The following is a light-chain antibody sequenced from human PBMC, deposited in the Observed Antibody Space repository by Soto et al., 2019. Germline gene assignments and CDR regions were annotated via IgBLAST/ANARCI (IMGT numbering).Light chain of an antibody. Sequence: EIVLTQSPGTLSSSPGERATLSCRASQTISRNFLAWYLQKPGQAPRLLIYGASYRATGIPDRFSGSGSGTDFTLTISRLEPEDFAVYYCQQYGGTPRTFGQGTKLEIK. CDR1: QTISRNF. V-gene: IGKV3-20*01. J-gene: IGKJ2*01. CDR3: QQYGGTPRT. CDR2: GAS.